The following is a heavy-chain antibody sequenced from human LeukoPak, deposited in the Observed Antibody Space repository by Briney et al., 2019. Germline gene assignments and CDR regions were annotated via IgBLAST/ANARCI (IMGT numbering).Heavy chain of an antibody. CDR3: ARRAGIVATTEYYYYYGMDV. D-gene: IGHD5-12*01. CDR1: GGTFSSYA. CDR2: IIPIFGTA. Sequence: GASVKVSCKASGGTFSSYAISWVRQAPGQGLEWMGGIIPIFGTANYAQKFHGRVTITADESTSTAYMELSSLRSEDTAVYYCARRAGIVATTEYYYYYGMDVWGQGTTVTVSS. J-gene: IGHJ6*02. V-gene: IGHV1-69*13.